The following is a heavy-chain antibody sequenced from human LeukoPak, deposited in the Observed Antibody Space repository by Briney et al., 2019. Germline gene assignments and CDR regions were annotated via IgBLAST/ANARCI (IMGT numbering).Heavy chain of an antibody. V-gene: IGHV1-2*02. CDR2: INPNSGGT. Sequence: ASVKVSCKASGYTFTGYYMHWVRQAPGQGLEWMGWINPNSGGTNYAQKFRGRVTMTRDTSISTAYMELSRLRSDDTAVYYCARDDGGSGSYFDYWGQGTLVTVSS. CDR1: GYTFTGYY. CDR3: ARDDGGSGSYFDY. D-gene: IGHD3-10*01. J-gene: IGHJ4*02.